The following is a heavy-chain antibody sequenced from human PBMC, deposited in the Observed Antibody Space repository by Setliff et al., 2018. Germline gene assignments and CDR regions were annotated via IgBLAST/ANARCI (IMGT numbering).Heavy chain of an antibody. D-gene: IGHD3-22*01. CDR3: ARGTFDTSGYFPYPIGY. CDR2: IYYSGTT. Sequence: PSETLSLTCAAYGGTFSDYYWSWIRQHPGKGLEWIGYIYYSGTTYYNPSLKSRVTISLDTSKNQFSLNLSSVTAADTAVYYCARGTFDTSGYFPYPIGYWGQGTLVTVSS. CDR1: GGTFSDYY. V-gene: IGHV4-34*09. J-gene: IGHJ4*02.